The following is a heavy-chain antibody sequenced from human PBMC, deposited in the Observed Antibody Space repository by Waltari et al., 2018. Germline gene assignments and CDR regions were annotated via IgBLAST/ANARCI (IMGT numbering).Heavy chain of an antibody. V-gene: IGHV3-30-3*01. D-gene: IGHD2-21*01. Sequence: PLVESGGGVVQPGRSLRLSCAAPGFTFSNHIIHWVRRAPGKGVEGGAFIAYDGFSKYYADAGEGRFTIAGDTSKTTVDLQMNSLSTEDTAVYYCAREGGTSAYSGYFDTWGQGTLVTVSS. CDR3: AREGGTSAYSGYFDT. J-gene: IGHJ4*02. CDR1: GFTFSNHI. CDR2: IAYDGFSK.